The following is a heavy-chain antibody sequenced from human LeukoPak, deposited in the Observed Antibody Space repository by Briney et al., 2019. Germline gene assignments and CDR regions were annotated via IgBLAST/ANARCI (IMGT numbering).Heavy chain of an antibody. CDR2: ISGSGGST. CDR1: GFTFSSYA. D-gene: IGHD1-26*01. CDR3: ARDWASPGPTTI. V-gene: IGHV3-23*01. J-gene: IGHJ4*02. Sequence: GGSLRLSCAASGFTFSSYAMSWVRRAPGKGLEWVSAISGSGGSTYYADSVKGRFTISRDNSKNTLYLQMNSLRAEDTAIYYCARDWASPGPTTIWGQGTLVTVSS.